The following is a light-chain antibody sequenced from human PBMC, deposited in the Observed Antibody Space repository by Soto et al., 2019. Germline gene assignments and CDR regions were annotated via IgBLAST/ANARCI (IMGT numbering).Light chain of an antibody. CDR3: QMWDTSSNEAV. Sequence: SYELTQPPSVSVAPGTTATLTCGGDNIETQSVHWYQHKPGQAPVLVISFDVDRSSGIPERFSGSNSGNTATLTIRRVEAGDEADYYCQMWDTSSNEAVFGGGTQLTVL. CDR1: NIETQS. J-gene: IGLJ7*01. CDR2: FDV. V-gene: IGLV3-21*04.